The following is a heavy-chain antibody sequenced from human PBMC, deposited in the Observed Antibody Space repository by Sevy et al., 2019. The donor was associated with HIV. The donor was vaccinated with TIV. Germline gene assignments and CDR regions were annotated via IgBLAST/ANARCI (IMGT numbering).Heavy chain of an antibody. CDR2: IIPIFGTA. J-gene: IGHJ6*02. V-gene: IGHV1-69*13. Sequence: ASVKVSRKASGGTFSSYAISWVRQAPGQGLEWMGGIIPIFGTANYAQKYQGRVTITADESTSTAYMELSSLRSEDTAVYYCASESYYYDSSGYFYYYYGMDVWGQGTTVTVSS. CDR1: GGTFSSYA. D-gene: IGHD3-22*01. CDR3: ASESYYYDSSGYFYYYYGMDV.